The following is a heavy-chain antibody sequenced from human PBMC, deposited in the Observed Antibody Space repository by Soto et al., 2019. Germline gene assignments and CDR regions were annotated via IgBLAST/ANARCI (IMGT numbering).Heavy chain of an antibody. Sequence: TLSLTCTVSGGSISSYYWSWIRQPPGKGLEWIGYIYYIGSTNYNPSLKSRVTISVDTSKNQFSLKLSSVTAADTAVYYCARGLRRQLLNWFDPWGQGTLVTVSS. J-gene: IGHJ5*02. V-gene: IGHV4-59*01. CDR3: ARGLRRQLLNWFDP. D-gene: IGHD2-2*01. CDR2: IYYIGST. CDR1: GGSISSYY.